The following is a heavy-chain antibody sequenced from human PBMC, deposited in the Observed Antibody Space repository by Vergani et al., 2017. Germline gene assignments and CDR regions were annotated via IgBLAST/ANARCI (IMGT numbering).Heavy chain of an antibody. Sequence: QVQLQESGPGLVKPSETLSLTCTVSGGSISSYYWSWIRQPPGKGLEWIGYIYYSGSTNYNPSLKSRVTISVDTSKNQFSLKLSSVTAADTAVYYCASLAVAGPFDYWGQGTLVTVSS. D-gene: IGHD6-19*01. CDR3: ASLAVAGPFDY. CDR2: IYYSGST. J-gene: IGHJ4*02. V-gene: IGHV4-59*01. CDR1: GGSISSYY.